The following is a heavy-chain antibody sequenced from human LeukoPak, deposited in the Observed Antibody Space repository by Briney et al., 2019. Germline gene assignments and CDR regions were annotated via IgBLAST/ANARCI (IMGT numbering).Heavy chain of an antibody. CDR2: IYTTGRT. J-gene: IGHJ4*02. D-gene: IGHD3-16*02. Sequence: SETLSLTCSVAGGSISSYWWSWIRQPAGKGLEFIGRIYTTGRTNYNPSLKSRVSMSVDTSKNKFSLELRSVTAADTAVYFCARAGYTISSYPFDYWGQGALVTVPS. CDR3: ARAGYTISSYPFDY. V-gene: IGHV4-4*07. CDR1: GGSISSYW.